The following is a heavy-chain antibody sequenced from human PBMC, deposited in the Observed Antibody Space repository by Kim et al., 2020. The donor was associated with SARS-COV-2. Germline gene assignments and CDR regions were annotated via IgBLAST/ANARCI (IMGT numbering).Heavy chain of an antibody. Sequence: GGSLRHSCVVSGFTFTNAWMSWVRQAPGEGLEWVGHVKSKANGGTTDYAAPVKDRFSISRDESTNTLYLHMNNLRTDDTGVYFCTTVKSGSDLGVAYYFGDWGQGTRVTVSS. CDR1: GFTFTNAW. CDR3: TTVKSGSDLGVAYYFGD. D-gene: IGHD5-12*01. CDR2: VKSKANGGTT. J-gene: IGHJ4*02. V-gene: IGHV3-15*01.